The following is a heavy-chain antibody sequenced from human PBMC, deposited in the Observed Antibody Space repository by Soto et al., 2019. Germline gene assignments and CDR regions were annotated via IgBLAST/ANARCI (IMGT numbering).Heavy chain of an antibody. CDR3: ARVGRSGYYYYYGMDV. CDR1: GGSISSGGYY. CDR2: IYYSGST. D-gene: IGHD1-26*01. Sequence: SETLSLTCTVSGGSISSGGYYWSWIRQHPGKGLEWIGYIYYSGSTYYNPSPKSRVTISVDTSKNQFSLKLSSVTAADTAVYYCARVGRSGYYYYYGMDVWGQGTTVTVSS. J-gene: IGHJ6*02. V-gene: IGHV4-31*03.